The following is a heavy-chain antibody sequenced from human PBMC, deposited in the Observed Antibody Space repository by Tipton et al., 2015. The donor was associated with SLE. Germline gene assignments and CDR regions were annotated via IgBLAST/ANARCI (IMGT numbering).Heavy chain of an antibody. CDR2: IFTSGST. CDR1: GASINTGNYY. J-gene: IGHJ5*02. V-gene: IGHV4-61*02. Sequence: TLSLTCTVSGASINTGNYYWTWIRQPAGKGLEWIGRIFTSGSTNYDRSLKSRATISLDTSKNQFSLKLSSVTAADTAVYYCARAVGASHYSHLGFDPWGQGTLVTVSS. D-gene: IGHD3-10*01. CDR3: ARAVGASHYSHLGFDP.